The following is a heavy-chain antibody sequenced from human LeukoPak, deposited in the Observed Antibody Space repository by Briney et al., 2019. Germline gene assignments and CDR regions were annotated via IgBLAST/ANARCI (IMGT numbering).Heavy chain of an antibody. J-gene: IGHJ3*01. V-gene: IGHV3-23*01. CDR2: ISGSGGST. CDR3: ARGGFSHAFDV. CDR1: GFTFDDYG. Sequence: GGSLRLSCAASGFTFDDYGMSWVRQAPGKGLEWVSAISGSGGSTYYADSVKGRFTISRDNSKNTLYLQMNSLRAEDTAVYYCARGGFSHAFDVWGQGTVVTVSS. D-gene: IGHD5-12*01.